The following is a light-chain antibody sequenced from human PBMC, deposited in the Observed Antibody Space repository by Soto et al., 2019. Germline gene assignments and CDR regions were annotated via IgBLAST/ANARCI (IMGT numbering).Light chain of an antibody. Sequence: EIVLTQSPATLSVSPGERATLSCRASQSVSSYLAWLQQKPVQAPRLLIYDASNRATGIPARFSGSGSGTDFTLTISSLEPEDFAVYYCQQRSKWPLTFGGGTKVEIK. J-gene: IGKJ4*01. V-gene: IGKV3-11*01. CDR1: QSVSSY. CDR2: DAS. CDR3: QQRSKWPLT.